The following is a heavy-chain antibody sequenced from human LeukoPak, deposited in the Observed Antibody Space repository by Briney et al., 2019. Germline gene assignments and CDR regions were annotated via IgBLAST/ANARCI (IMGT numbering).Heavy chain of an antibody. D-gene: IGHD6-19*01. Sequence: PGGSLRPSCAASGFTFSSYAMSWVRQAPGKGLEWVSAISGSGGSTYYADSVKGRFTISRDNSKNTLYLQMNSLRAEDPAVYYCAKAPDNLNGWYYGDYWGQGTLVTVSS. CDR2: ISGSGGST. J-gene: IGHJ4*02. CDR1: GFTFSSYA. CDR3: AKAPDNLNGWYYGDY. V-gene: IGHV3-23*01.